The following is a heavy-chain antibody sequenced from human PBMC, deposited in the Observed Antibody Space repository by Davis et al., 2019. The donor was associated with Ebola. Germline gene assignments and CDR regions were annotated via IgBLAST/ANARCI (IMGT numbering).Heavy chain of an antibody. J-gene: IGHJ6*02. D-gene: IGHD1-26*01. CDR1: GYSFTSYW. CDR3: ARHVIVGAVYYYYGMDV. Sequence: GESLKISCQGSGYSFTSYWIGWVRQMPGKGLEWMGIIYPGDSDTRYSPSFQGQVTISADKSISTAYLQWSSLKASDTAMYYCARHVIVGAVYYYYGMDVWGQGTTVTVSS. V-gene: IGHV5-51*01. CDR2: IYPGDSDT.